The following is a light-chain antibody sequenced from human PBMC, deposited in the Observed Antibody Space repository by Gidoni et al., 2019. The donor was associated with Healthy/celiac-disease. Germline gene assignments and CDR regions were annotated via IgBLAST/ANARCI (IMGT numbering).Light chain of an antibody. CDR1: QLISSY. Sequence: DSQMTQSPSSLSASVGDRVTITCRASQLISSYLACYQQKPGKVPNLLLYAASTLQSGVPSRFSGSGSGTDFTRTISSLKHEDGATYYCQKYNSAPLTFGPXTKVDIK. CDR3: QKYNSAPLT. J-gene: IGKJ3*01. V-gene: IGKV1-27*01. CDR2: AAS.